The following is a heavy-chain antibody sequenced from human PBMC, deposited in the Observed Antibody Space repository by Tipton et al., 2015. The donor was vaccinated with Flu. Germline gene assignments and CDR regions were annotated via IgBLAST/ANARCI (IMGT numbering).Heavy chain of an antibody. CDR2: INWNGGTT. CDR3: ARDRTRLASPFDY. V-gene: IGHV3-20*04. Sequence: SLRLSCAASGFTFDDYGMSWVRQAPGKGLEWVSGINWNGGTTGYADSVKGRFIISRDNAKNSLSLQMNSLRAEDTALYFCARDRTRLASPFDYWGQGTLVTVSS. D-gene: IGHD3-16*01. J-gene: IGHJ4*02. CDR1: GFTFDDYG.